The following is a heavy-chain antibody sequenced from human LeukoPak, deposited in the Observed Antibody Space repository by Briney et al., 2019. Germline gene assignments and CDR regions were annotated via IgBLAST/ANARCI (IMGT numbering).Heavy chain of an antibody. V-gene: IGHV3-33*06. D-gene: IGHD6-6*01. Sequence: PGRSLRLSCAASGLTFSSHGMLWVRQAPGKGLEWVALIWYDGSNKYYADSVKGRFAISRDNSKNTLYLQMNSLRAEDTAVYYCAKAEYNSSPYDYWGQGTLVTVSS. J-gene: IGHJ4*02. CDR1: GLTFSSHG. CDR2: IWYDGSNK. CDR3: AKAEYNSSPYDY.